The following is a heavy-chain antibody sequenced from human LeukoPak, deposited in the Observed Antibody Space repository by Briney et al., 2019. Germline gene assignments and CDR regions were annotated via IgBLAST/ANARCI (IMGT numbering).Heavy chain of an antibody. CDR1: GYTFTSYG. V-gene: IGHV1-18*01. D-gene: IGHD3-22*01. Sequence: ASVKVSCEASGYTFTSYGISWVRQAPGQGLEWMGWISAYNGNTNYAQKLQGRVTMTTDTSTSTAYMELRSLRSDDTAVYYCARLSYYYDSSGYFAFDIWGQGTMVTVSS. J-gene: IGHJ3*02. CDR3: ARLSYYYDSSGYFAFDI. CDR2: ISAYNGNT.